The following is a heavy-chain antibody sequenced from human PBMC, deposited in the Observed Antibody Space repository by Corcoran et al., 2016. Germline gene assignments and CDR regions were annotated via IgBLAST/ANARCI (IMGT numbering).Heavy chain of an antibody. CDR2: IYYSGST. Sequence: QVQLQESGPGLVKPSQTLSLTCTVSGGSISSGGYYWSWIRQHPGKGLEWIGYIYYSGSTYYNPSLKSRVTISVDTSKNQFSLKLSSVTAADTAVYYCASTIPEYSSSAANEPPYIYFDYWGQGTLVTVSS. CDR1: GGSISSGGYY. V-gene: IGHV4-31*03. D-gene: IGHD6-6*01. J-gene: IGHJ4*02. CDR3: ASTIPEYSSSAANEPPYIYFDY.